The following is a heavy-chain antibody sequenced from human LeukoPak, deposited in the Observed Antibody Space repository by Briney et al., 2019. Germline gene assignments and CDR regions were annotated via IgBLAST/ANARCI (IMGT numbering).Heavy chain of an antibody. D-gene: IGHD4-23*01. J-gene: IGHJ4*02. CDR1: GFSFSNAW. Sequence: GGSLRLSCAASGFSFSNAWMSWIRQAPGKGLEWVSYISSSSSYTNYADSVKGRFTISRDNAKNSLYLQMNSLRAEDTAVYYCARVRRGNPDYWGQGTLVTVSS. CDR3: ARVRRGNPDY. V-gene: IGHV3-11*05. CDR2: ISSSSSYT.